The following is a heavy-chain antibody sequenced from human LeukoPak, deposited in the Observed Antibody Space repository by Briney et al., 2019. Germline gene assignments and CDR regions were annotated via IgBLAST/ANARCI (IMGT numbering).Heavy chain of an antibody. CDR2: MNPNSGNT. CDR3: ARVALGTAAAATGFDY. D-gene: IGHD6-13*01. Sequence: ASVKVSCKASGYTFTSYDINWVRQATGQGLEWMGWMNPNSGNTGYAQKFQGRVTMTRNTSISTAYMELSSLRSEDTAVYYCARVALGTAAAATGFDYWGQGTLVTVSS. J-gene: IGHJ4*02. V-gene: IGHV1-8*01. CDR1: GYTFTSYD.